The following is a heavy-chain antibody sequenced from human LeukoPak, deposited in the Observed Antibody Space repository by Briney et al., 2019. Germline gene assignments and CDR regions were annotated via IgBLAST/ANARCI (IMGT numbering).Heavy chain of an antibody. Sequence: GGSLRLSCVASGFTFSTSWVTWVRQAPGKGLEWVANIDKHGSGKYYVDSVKGRFAISRDYANNSVFLQMNSLRAEDTSVYYCARDGGWGYYDLWGQGTPVTVSS. CDR3: ARDGGWGYYDL. CDR2: IDKHGSGK. D-gene: IGHD3-16*01. CDR1: GFTFSTSW. J-gene: IGHJ4*02. V-gene: IGHV3-7*01.